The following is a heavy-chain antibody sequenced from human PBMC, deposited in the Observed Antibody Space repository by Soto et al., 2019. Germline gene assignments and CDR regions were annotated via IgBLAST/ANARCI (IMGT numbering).Heavy chain of an antibody. CDR3: ARVPDR. CDR2: IYHSGSI. V-gene: IGHV4-30-2*01. Sequence: QLQLQESGSGLVKHSQTLSLTCAVSGGSISSSGYSWGWIRQRLGKGLQWIGYIYHSGSIYYNPSLKSRVTISVDRSKNQFSLKLSSVTAADTAVYYCARVPDRWGQGTLVTVSS. D-gene: IGHD2-2*01. CDR1: GGSISSSGYS. J-gene: IGHJ5*02.